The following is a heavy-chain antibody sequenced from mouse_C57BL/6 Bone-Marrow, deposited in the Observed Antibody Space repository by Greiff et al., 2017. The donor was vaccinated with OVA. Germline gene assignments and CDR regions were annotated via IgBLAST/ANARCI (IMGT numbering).Heavy chain of an antibody. V-gene: IGHV5-12*01. CDR2: ISNGGGST. CDR1: GFTFSDYY. Sequence: DVQLQESGGGLVQPGGSLKLSCAASGFTFSDYYMYWVRQTPEKRLEWVAYISNGGGSTYYPDTVKGRFTISRDNAKNTLYLQMSRLKSEDTAMYYCARHAVGHLDYWGQGTTLTVSS. D-gene: IGHD3-3*01. J-gene: IGHJ2*01. CDR3: ARHAVGHLDY.